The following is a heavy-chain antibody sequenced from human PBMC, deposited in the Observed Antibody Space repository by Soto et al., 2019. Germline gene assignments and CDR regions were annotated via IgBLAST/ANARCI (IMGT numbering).Heavy chain of an antibody. D-gene: IGHD4-17*01. Sequence: AGGSLRLSCAPSGFTVSSHYMSWVRQAPGKGLEWVSVINSGGSTYYADSVKGRFTISRDHSRNTLYLQMNSLRVEDTAVYYCARGSSTTPTSYGYLAYWGQGTLVTVSS. V-gene: IGHV3-53*01. CDR2: INSGGST. CDR3: ARGSSTTPTSYGYLAY. CDR1: GFTVSSHY. J-gene: IGHJ4*02.